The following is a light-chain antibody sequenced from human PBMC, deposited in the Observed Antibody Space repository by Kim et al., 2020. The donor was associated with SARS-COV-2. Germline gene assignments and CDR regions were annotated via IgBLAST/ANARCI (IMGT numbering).Light chain of an antibody. CDR1: QSVSSTN. V-gene: IGKV3-20*01. Sequence: SPGERATLSCRASQSVSSTNLAWYQQKPGQAPRLLIYGASSRATGIPDRFSGSGSGTDFTLTISRLEPEDFAVYYYQQYGSSPWTFGQGTKVDIK. CDR3: QQYGSSPWT. CDR2: GAS. J-gene: IGKJ1*01.